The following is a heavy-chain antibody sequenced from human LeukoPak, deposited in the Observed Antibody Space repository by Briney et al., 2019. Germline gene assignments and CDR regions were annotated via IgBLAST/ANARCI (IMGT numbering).Heavy chain of an antibody. V-gene: IGHV3-11*04. CDR3: ARFNDYYDSSGHYDY. D-gene: IGHD3-22*01. CDR1: GFTFSDYY. J-gene: IGHJ4*02. Sequence: GGSLRLSCAASGFTFSDYYMSWIRQAPGKGLEWVSYISSSGSTIYYADSVKGRFTISRDNAKNSLYLQMNSLRAEDTAVYYCARFNDYYDSSGHYDYWGQGTLVTVSS. CDR2: ISSSGSTI.